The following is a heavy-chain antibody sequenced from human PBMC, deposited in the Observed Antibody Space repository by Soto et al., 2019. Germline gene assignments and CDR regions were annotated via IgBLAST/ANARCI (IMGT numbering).Heavy chain of an antibody. V-gene: IGHV2-70*01. CDR2: IDWDDDK. CDR3: ARSHDILTGYGPLDY. J-gene: IGHJ4*02. CDR1: GFSLSTSGMC. Sequence: SGPTLVNSTQTLILTCTFSGFSLSTSGMCVSWIRQPPGKALEWLALIDWDDDKYYSTSLKTRLTISKDTSKNQVVLTMTNMDPVDTATYYCARSHDILTGYGPLDYWGQGTLVTVSS. D-gene: IGHD3-9*01.